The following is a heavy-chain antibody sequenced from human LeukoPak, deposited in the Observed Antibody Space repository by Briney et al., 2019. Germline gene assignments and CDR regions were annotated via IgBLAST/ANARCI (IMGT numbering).Heavy chain of an antibody. CDR3: ARVRSERGYSYGLLDY. CDR2: IIPILGIA. J-gene: IGHJ4*02. V-gene: IGHV1-69*04. Sequence: SVNVSCKASGGTFSSYAISWVRQAPGQGLEWMGRIIPILGIANYAQKFQGRVTITADKSTSTAYMELSSLRSEDTAVYYCARVRSERGYSYGLLDYWGQGTLVTVSS. D-gene: IGHD5-18*01. CDR1: GGTFSSYA.